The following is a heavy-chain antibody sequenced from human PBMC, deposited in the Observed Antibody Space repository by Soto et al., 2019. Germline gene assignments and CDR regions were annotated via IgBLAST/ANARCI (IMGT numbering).Heavy chain of an antibody. CDR2: IYYSGST. Sequence: SETLSLTCTVSGDPINNYYWIWIRQHPGKGLEWIGYIYYSGSTYYNPSLKSRVTISVDTSKNQFSLKLSSVTAADTAVYYCARVCGGDCHYGMDVWGQGTTVTVSS. D-gene: IGHD2-21*02. J-gene: IGHJ6*02. V-gene: IGHV4-59*06. CDR3: ARVCGGDCHYGMDV. CDR1: GDPINNYY.